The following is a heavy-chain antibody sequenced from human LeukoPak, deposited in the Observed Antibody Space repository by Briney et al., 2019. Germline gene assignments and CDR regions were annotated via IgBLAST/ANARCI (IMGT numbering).Heavy chain of an antibody. CDR1: GFAFSNYG. J-gene: IGHJ4*02. Sequence: AGGSLRLSCAASGFAFSNYGMNWVRQAPGKGLEWVSGITGSGSTTYYADSVKGGFTISRDNSKNTLYLQMNSPRAEDTAAYYCAKDGNWARFENWGQGTLVTVSS. D-gene: IGHD7-27*01. CDR3: AKDGNWARFEN. V-gene: IGHV3-23*01. CDR2: ITGSGSTT.